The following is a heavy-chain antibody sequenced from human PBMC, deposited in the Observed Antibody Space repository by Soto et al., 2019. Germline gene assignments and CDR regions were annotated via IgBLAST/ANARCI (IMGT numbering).Heavy chain of an antibody. Sequence: SETLSLTCAVYGGSFSGYYWSWIRQPPGKGLEWIGEINHSGSTNYNPSLKSRVTISVDTSKNQFSLMLSSVTAADTAVYYCARGVGRYYGSGSYLAYWGQGTLVTVSS. CDR3: ARGVGRYYGSGSYLAY. V-gene: IGHV4-34*01. CDR1: GGSFSGYY. CDR2: INHSGST. D-gene: IGHD3-10*01. J-gene: IGHJ4*02.